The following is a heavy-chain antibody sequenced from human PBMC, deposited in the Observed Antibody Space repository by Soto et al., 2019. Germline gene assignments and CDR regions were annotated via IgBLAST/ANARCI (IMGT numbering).Heavy chain of an antibody. V-gene: IGHV3-48*02. CDR3: ARDIRGCSGGSCYSPYDASDI. J-gene: IGHJ3*02. D-gene: IGHD2-15*01. Sequence: WVSLRLSCAASGFTFSSYSMNWVRQAPGKGLEWVSCISSSSSTIYYADSVKGRFTISRDNAKNSLYLQMNSLRDEDTAVYYCARDIRGCSGGSCYSPYDASDIWGQGTMVTVSS. CDR2: ISSSSSTI. CDR1: GFTFSSYS.